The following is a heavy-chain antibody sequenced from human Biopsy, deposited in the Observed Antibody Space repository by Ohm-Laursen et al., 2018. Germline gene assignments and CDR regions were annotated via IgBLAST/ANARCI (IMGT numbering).Heavy chain of an antibody. D-gene: IGHD4-17*01. V-gene: IGHV1-18*01. Sequence: SVKVSCKASGYPFIIYGISWVRQAPGQGLEWMGWISAYNGHTKFARKFQDRVTMTTDTSTTTAYMDLRSLRSDDTAVYYCARDPHGEGRDYGSYFDYWGQGTLVTVSS. CDR3: ARDPHGEGRDYGSYFDY. CDR2: ISAYNGHT. J-gene: IGHJ4*02. CDR1: GYPFIIYG.